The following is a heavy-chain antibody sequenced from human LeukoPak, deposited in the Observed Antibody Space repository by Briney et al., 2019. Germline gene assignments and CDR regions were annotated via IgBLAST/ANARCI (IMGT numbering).Heavy chain of an antibody. CDR3: AGRNDSSGYPSFDY. CDR2: IYYSGST. Sequence: PSRTLSLTCTVSGGSISSGVYYWSWIRQHPGKGLEWIGYIYYSGSTYSNPSLKSRLTMSVDISKNLFSLKLSSVTAADTAVYYCAGRNDSSGYPSFDYWGQGTLVTVSS. V-gene: IGHV4-31*03. J-gene: IGHJ4*02. D-gene: IGHD3-22*01. CDR1: GGSISSGVYY.